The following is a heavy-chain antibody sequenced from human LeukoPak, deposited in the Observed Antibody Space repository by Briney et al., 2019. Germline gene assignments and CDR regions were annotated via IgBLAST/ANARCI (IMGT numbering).Heavy chain of an antibody. CDR1: GGSVSTIDYY. J-gene: IGHJ3*01. CDR2: VYYSGST. V-gene: IGHV4-39*07. D-gene: IGHD6-19*01. Sequence: SETLSLTCTVSGGSVSTIDYYWGWIRQPPGKWLEWIGSVYYSGSTYYNAPLKSRVTISVDTSKNQFSLKLSAVTAADTAMYYCAREDAVSSDDAFDLWGQGTMVTVSS. CDR3: AREDAVSSDDAFDL.